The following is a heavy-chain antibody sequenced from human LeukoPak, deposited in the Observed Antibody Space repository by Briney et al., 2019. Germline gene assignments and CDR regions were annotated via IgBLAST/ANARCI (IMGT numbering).Heavy chain of an antibody. CDR3: ARDRHVAAAWYYFDY. CDR2: IADDGKDK. Sequence: PGGSLRLSCTASGFTFSTYPIHWVREAPGKGLEWVAVIADDGKDKHYVESVKGRFTISRDNSKNTLYLQMNSLRVEDTAVYYCARDRHVAAAWYYFDYWGQGTLVTVSS. V-gene: IGHV3-30*04. CDR1: GFTFSTYP. D-gene: IGHD6-25*01. J-gene: IGHJ4*02.